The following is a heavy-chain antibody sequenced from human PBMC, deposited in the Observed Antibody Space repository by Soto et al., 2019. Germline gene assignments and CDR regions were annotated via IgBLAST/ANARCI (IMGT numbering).Heavy chain of an antibody. CDR2: IKSKTDGGTT. CDR3: TTDPVTMIVVVPSSG. V-gene: IGHV3-15*01. Sequence: LRLSCAASGFTFDDYGMSWARQAPGKGLEWVGRIKSKTDGGTTDYAAPVKGRFTISRDDSKNTLYLQMNSLKTEDTAVYYCTTDPVTMIVVVPSSGWGQGTLVTVSS. J-gene: IGHJ4*02. CDR1: GFTFDDYG. D-gene: IGHD3-22*01.